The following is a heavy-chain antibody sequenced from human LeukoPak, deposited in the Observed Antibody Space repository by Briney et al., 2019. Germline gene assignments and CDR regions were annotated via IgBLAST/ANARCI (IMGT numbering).Heavy chain of an antibody. CDR3: ARGFCSGGSCYSYDY. J-gene: IGHJ4*02. V-gene: IGHV1-2*02. CDR1: GYTLSAYY. CDR2: INPGSGGT. Sequence: ASVKVSCRASGYTLSAYYMHWVRQAPGQGPEWMGWINPGSGGTKYAEKFQGRVTMTSDTSTSTVYMELSSLRSEDTAVYYCARGFCSGGSCYSYDYWGQGTLVTVSS. D-gene: IGHD2-15*01.